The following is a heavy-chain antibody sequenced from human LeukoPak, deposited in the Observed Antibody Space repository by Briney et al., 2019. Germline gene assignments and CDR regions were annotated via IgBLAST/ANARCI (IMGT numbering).Heavy chain of an antibody. CDR3: ARVRITASDDYFDY. D-gene: IGHD6-13*01. CDR2: IYNTGST. V-gene: IGHV4-4*07. J-gene: IGHJ4*02. Sequence: PSETLSLTCTVSGGSISSYYWSWIRQPAGKGLEWIGRIYNTGSTNYNPSLKTRVTLSVYTSKNQFSLKLSSVTAADTAIYFCARVRITASDDYFDYWGQGTLVTVSS. CDR1: GGSISSYY.